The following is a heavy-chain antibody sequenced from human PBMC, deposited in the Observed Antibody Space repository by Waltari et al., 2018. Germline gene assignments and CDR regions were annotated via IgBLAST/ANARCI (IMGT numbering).Heavy chain of an antibody. CDR3: ASPGIAAAGPDAFDI. CDR2: IYPGDADT. D-gene: IGHD6-13*01. CDR1: GYSFTSYW. J-gene: IGHJ3*02. Sequence: EVQLVQSGAEVKKPGESLKISCKGSGYSFTSYWIGWVRQKPGKGLEWMGIIYPGDADTRYSPAFQGQGTTSAYKSISTAYLQWSSLKASDTAMYYCASPGIAAAGPDAFDIWGQGTMVTVSS. V-gene: IGHV5-51*01.